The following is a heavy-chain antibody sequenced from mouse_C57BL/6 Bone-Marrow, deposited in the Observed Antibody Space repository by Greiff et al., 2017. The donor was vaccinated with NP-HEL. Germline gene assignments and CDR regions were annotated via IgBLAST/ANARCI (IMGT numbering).Heavy chain of an antibody. V-gene: IGHV1-53*01. CDR1: GYTFTSYW. Sequence: VQLQQSGTELVKPGASVKLSCKASGYTFTSYWMHWVKQRPGQGLEWIGNINPSNGGTNYNEKFKSKATLTVDKSSSTAYMQLSSLTPEDSAVYYCARSGGYYVGFAYWGQGTLVTVSA. D-gene: IGHD2-3*01. CDR2: INPSNGGT. CDR3: ARSGGYYVGFAY. J-gene: IGHJ3*01.